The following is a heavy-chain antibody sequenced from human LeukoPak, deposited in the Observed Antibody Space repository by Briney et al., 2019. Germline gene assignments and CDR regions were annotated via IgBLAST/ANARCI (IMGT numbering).Heavy chain of an antibody. V-gene: IGHV1-69*01. CDR1: GGTFSSYA. Sequence: SVKVSCKASGGTFSSYAISWVRQAPGQGLEWMGGIIPIFGTANYAQKFQGRVTITADESTSTAYMELSSLRSEDTAVYYCARAKGVLRFLEWLFLIDYRGQGTLVTVSS. J-gene: IGHJ4*02. CDR2: IIPIFGTA. D-gene: IGHD3-3*01. CDR3: ARAKGVLRFLEWLFLIDY.